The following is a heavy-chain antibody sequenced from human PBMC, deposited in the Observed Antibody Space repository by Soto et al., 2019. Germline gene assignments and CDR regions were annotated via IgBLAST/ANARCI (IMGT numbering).Heavy chain of an antibody. V-gene: IGHV4-34*01. CDR2: INHSGST. D-gene: IGHD6-13*01. CDR1: GGSFSGYY. Sequence: QVQLQQWGAGLLKPSETLSLTCAVYGGSFSGYYWSWIRQPPGKGLEWIGEINHSGSTNYNPSPKGRVTISVETSKNEFSLKLSSVTAADTAVYYCARVGGIAAAGTLDYWGQGTLVTVSS. J-gene: IGHJ4*02. CDR3: ARVGGIAAAGTLDY.